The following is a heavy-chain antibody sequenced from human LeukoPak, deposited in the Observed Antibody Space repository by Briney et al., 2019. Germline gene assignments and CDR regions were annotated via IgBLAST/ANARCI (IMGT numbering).Heavy chain of an antibody. J-gene: IGHJ6*02. Sequence: GGSLRLSCAASGFTFSSYAMSWVRQAPGKGLEWVSAISGSGGSTYYADSVKGRFTNSRDNSKNTLYLQMNSLRAEDTAVYYCARDPKNYCSGGSCYETQVDYYYYGMDVWGQGTTVTVSS. CDR2: ISGSGGST. CDR3: ARDPKNYCSGGSCYETQVDYYYYGMDV. V-gene: IGHV3-23*01. CDR1: GFTFSSYA. D-gene: IGHD2-15*01.